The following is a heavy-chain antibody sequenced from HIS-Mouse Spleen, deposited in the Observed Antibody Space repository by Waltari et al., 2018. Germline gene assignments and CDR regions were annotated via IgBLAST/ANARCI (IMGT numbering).Heavy chain of an antibody. V-gene: IGHV4-39*07. CDR1: GGSISSSSYY. Sequence: QLQLQESGPGLVKPSETLSLTCTVSGGSISSSSYYRGWIRQPPGKGLEWIGRIYSSGSTYYNPSLKSRVTISVDTSKNQFSLKLSSVTAADTAVYYCAREIPYSSSWYDWYFDLWGRGTLVTVSS. CDR2: IYSSGST. D-gene: IGHD6-13*01. J-gene: IGHJ2*01. CDR3: AREIPYSSSWYDWYFDL.